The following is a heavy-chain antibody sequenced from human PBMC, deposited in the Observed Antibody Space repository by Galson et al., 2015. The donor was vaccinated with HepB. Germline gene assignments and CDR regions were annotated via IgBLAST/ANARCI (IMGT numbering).Heavy chain of an antibody. CDR3: AREYDTTTYSYYFDY. CDR2: FILVLGIV. D-gene: IGHD2/OR15-2a*01. J-gene: IGHJ4*02. CDR1: GGTFGRYT. Sequence: SVKVSCKASGGTFGRYTIGWVRQAPGQGPEWMGRFILVLGIVNYAQKFQGRLTITADKSSNTAYMELSSLTSEDTAVYYCAREYDTTTYSYYFDYWGQGTLVTVSS. V-gene: IGHV1-69*04.